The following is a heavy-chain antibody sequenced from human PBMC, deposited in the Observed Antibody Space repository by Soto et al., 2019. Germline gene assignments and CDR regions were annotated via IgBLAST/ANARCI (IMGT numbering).Heavy chain of an antibody. CDR1: GGSISSGGYY. V-gene: IGHV4-31*03. Sequence: QVQLQESGPGLVKPSQTLSLTCTLSGGSISSGGYYWNWIRQHPGKCLEWIGYIYYSGSTYYNPTVKCRITISVDTSKNQFSLKLSSVTAADTAVYYCARSVFPWGQGTLVTVSS. J-gene: IGHJ5*02. CDR3: ARSVFP. CDR2: IYYSGST.